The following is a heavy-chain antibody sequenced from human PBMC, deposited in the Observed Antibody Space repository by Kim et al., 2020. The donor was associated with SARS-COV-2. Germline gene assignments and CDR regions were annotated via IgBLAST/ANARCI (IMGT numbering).Heavy chain of an antibody. D-gene: IGHD1-1*01. V-gene: IGHV3-73*01. CDR3: NRVPGTTLALCDACD. CDR2: ISSNGNGFAT. Sequence: GGSLRLSCGASGFTFSDYAMHWVRRASGKGLEWVARISSNGNGFATADSASVRGRLTISRDDSRNTAYLQMNSLKTEDTADYDCNRVPGTTLALCDACD. CDR1: GFTFSDYA. J-gene: IGHJ3*02.